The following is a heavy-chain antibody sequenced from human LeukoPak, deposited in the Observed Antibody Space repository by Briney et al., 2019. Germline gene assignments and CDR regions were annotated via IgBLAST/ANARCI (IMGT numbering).Heavy chain of an antibody. V-gene: IGHV4-38-2*02. D-gene: IGHD2-15*01. J-gene: IGHJ3*02. Sequence: PSETLSLTCTVSGYSISSGYYWVWIRQPPGKGLEWIGYIYYSGSTNYNPSLKSRVTISVDTSKNQFSLKLSSVTAADTAVYYCARGVVVAAIMTHDAFDIWGQGTMVTVSS. CDR1: GYSISSGYY. CDR2: IYYSGST. CDR3: ARGVVVAAIMTHDAFDI.